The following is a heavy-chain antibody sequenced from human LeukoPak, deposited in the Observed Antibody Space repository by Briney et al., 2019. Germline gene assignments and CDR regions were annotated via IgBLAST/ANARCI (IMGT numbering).Heavy chain of an antibody. Sequence: KPSETPSLTCAVSGYSISSGFYWGWVRQPPRKGLEWIGSIYHSGSTYYNPSLKSRVTISLDTSKNQFSLKLSSVTAADTAVYYCVRTEVSSGSEDYWGQGTLVTVSS. CDR2: IYHSGST. D-gene: IGHD6-19*01. J-gene: IGHJ4*02. V-gene: IGHV4-38-2*01. CDR1: GYSISSGFY. CDR3: VRTEVSSGSEDY.